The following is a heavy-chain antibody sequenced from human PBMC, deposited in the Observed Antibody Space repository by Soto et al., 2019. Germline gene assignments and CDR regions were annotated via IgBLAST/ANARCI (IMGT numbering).Heavy chain of an antibody. CDR1: GYTFTSYG. CDR3: ARDTGYDFWSGYLAHYGMDV. D-gene: IGHD3-3*01. CDR2: ISAYNGNT. J-gene: IGHJ6*02. V-gene: IGHV1-18*01. Sequence: GASVKVSCKASGYTFTSYGISWVRQAPGQGLEWMGWISAYNGNTNYAQKFQGRVTITADESTSTAYMELSSLRSEDTAVYYCARDTGYDFWSGYLAHYGMDVWGQGTTVTVSS.